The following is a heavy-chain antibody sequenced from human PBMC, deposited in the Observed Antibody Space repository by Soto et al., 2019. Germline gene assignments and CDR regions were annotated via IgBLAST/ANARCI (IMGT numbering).Heavy chain of an antibody. CDR3: AREFCTGGNCYSGSFEP. CDR1: GYIFTYYY. V-gene: IGHV1-46*01. J-gene: IGHJ5*02. CDR2: INPNGGST. D-gene: IGHD2-15*01. Sequence: GASVKVSCKASGYIFTYYYMHWVRQSPGQGLEWMGRINPNGGSTSYAQKFQGRVTMTSDTSTSTLYMELSSLRSEDTAVYYCAREFCTGGNCYSGSFEPWGQGTLVTVS.